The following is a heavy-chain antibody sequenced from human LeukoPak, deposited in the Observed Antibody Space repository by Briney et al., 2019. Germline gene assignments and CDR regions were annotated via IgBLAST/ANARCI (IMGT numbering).Heavy chain of an antibody. D-gene: IGHD4-17*01. CDR2: IYTSGST. CDR3: ARHYGDYVENWFDP. V-gene: IGHV4-4*07. J-gene: IGHJ5*02. CDR1: GGSISSYY. Sequence: SETLSLTCTVSGGSISSYYWSWIRQPAGKGLEWIGRIYTSGSTNYNPSLKSRVTMSVDTSKNQFSLKLSSVTAADTAVYYCARHYGDYVENWFDPWGQGTLVTVSS.